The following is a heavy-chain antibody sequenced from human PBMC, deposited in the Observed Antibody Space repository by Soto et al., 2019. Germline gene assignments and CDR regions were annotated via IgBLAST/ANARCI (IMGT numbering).Heavy chain of an antibody. J-gene: IGHJ4*02. CDR3: GCQGDALAY. V-gene: IGHV3-23*01. D-gene: IGHD3-16*01. CDR1: GFTLKNYA. Sequence: GGSLRLSCAASGFTLKNYAMSWVRQAPGKGPEWVSLISGSGSNTNYAGSVKGRFTLSRHTSKNMSYVQMTSLRTEDTGVYYSGCQGDALAYWGQGSSVTGSS. CDR2: ISGSGSNT.